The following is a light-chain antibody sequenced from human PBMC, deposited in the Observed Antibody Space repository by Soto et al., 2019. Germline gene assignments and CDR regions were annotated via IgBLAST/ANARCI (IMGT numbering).Light chain of an antibody. J-gene: IGKJ1*01. CDR3: QQYNTSPRT. CDR1: QGINNN. CDR2: SAS. Sequence: DIQMTQSPSSLSASVGDRVTITCRASQGINNNLAWFQQKPGKAPRSLIYSASSLQSGVPSKFSGSGSVTDFNLTISSLQPEDCATYYCQQYNTSPRTFGLGTKVEIK. V-gene: IGKV1-16*02.